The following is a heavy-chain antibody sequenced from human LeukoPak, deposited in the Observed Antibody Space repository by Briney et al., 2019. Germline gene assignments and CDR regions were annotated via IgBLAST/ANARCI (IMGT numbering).Heavy chain of an antibody. CDR3: AKGEGLPYSGYDQISDY. CDR2: ISGSGGST. J-gene: IGHJ4*02. D-gene: IGHD5-12*01. V-gene: IGHV3-23*01. CDR1: GFTFSSYA. Sequence: PGGSLRLSCAASGFTFSSYAMSWVRQAPGKGLEWVSAISGSGGSTYYADSVKGRFTISRDNSKNTLYLQMNSLRAEDTAVYYCAKGEGLPYSGYDQISDYWGQGTLVTVSS.